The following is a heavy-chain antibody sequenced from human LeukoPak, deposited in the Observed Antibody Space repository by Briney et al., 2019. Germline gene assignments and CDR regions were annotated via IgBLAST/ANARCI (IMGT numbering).Heavy chain of an antibody. D-gene: IGHD3-16*01. CDR2: IDPNSGGT. J-gene: IGHJ4*02. Sequence: ASVKVSCKASGYTFTGYYMHWVRQAPGQGLEWMGWIDPNSGGTNYAQKFQGRVALTRDTSISTAYMELSRLRSDDTAVYYCAPGGGWGTYPEYYFDFWGQGTLVTVSS. V-gene: IGHV1-2*02. CDR1: GYTFTGYY. CDR3: APGGGWGTYPEYYFDF.